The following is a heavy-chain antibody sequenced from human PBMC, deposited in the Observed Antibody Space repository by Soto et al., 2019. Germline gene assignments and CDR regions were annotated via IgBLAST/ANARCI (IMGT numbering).Heavy chain of an antibody. V-gene: IGHV4-34*01. CDR1: GGSLSDYF. D-gene: IGHD2-21*01. J-gene: IGHJ6*03. Sequence: QVQLQQWGAGLLKPSETLSLTCVVSGGSLSDYFWSWIRQPPGMALEWIGEINHLGSINYNPSLKSRVTMSVDTSKNQFSLTLNSVTAADTATYYCARGGISHWAYFCYMDVWDRGTTVTVSS. CDR3: ARGGISHWAYFCYMDV. CDR2: INHLGSI.